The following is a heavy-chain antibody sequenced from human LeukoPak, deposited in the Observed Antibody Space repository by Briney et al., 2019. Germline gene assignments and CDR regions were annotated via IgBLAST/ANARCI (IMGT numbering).Heavy chain of an antibody. Sequence: GGSLRLSCAASGFTFNNYGMHWVRQAPGKGLEWVSSISSSSSYIYYADSVKGRFTISRDNAKNSLYLQMNSLRAEDTAVYYCAREHGGEDFDYWGQGTLVTVSS. J-gene: IGHJ4*02. V-gene: IGHV3-21*01. CDR2: ISSSSSYI. CDR3: AREHGGEDFDY. CDR1: GFTFNNYG. D-gene: IGHD2-21*01.